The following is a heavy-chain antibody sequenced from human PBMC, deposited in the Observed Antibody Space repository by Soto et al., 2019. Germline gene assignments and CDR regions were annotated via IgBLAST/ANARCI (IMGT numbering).Heavy chain of an antibody. J-gene: IGHJ4*02. D-gene: IGHD3-3*01. CDR1: GFTFSSYA. CDR3: ANPYYDFWSGYQPPFDY. V-gene: IGHV3-23*01. CDR2: ISGSGGST. Sequence: EVQLLESGGGLVQPGGSLRLSCAASGFTFSSYAMSWFRQAPGKGLEWVSAISGSGGSTYYADSVKGRFTISRDNSKNTLYLQMNSLRAEDTAVYYCANPYYDFWSGYQPPFDYWGQGTLVTVSS.